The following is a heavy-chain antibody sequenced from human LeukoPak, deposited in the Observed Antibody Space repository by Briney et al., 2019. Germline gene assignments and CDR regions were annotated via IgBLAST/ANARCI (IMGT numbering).Heavy chain of an antibody. CDR1: GFSFSDHA. V-gene: IGHV3-30*02. J-gene: IGHJ4*02. CDR2: IRYDGSIK. Sequence: GGSLRLSCAASGFSFSDHAMRWVRQAPGKGLEWVAFIRYDGSIKYYADFLKGRFTISRDNSKNTLYLQMNSLRTEDTAVYYCANGGDILTGYQGSVGDYWGQGTLVTVSS. D-gene: IGHD3-9*01. CDR3: ANGGDILTGYQGSVGDY.